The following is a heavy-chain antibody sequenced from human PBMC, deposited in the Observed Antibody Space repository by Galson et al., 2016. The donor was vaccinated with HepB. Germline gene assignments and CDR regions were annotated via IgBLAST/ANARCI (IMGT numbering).Heavy chain of an antibody. CDR2: IHTGNYET. CDR1: GYTFTTYP. J-gene: IGHJ4*02. Sequence: SVKVSCKASGYTFTTYPIHWVRQAPGQGLEWMGWIHTGNYETRLSEKFQGRFTITMDTSATTAYMELSSLRSEDTGIYYCARDGDLNGLSDYWGQGTLVTVSS. CDR3: ARDGDLNGLSDY. V-gene: IGHV1-3*04. D-gene: IGHD3-10*01.